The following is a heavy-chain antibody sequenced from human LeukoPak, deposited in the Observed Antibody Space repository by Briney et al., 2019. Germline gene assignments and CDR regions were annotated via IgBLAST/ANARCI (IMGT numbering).Heavy chain of an antibody. V-gene: IGHV1-18*01. Sequence: GASVKVSCKASGYTFTSYGISWVRQAPGQGLEWMGWISAYNGNTNYAQKLQGRVTMTTDTSTSTAYMELRSLRSDDTAVYYCARSIVGGLEGSKTGIIDPWGQGTLVTVSS. D-gene: IGHD1-26*01. J-gene: IGHJ5*02. CDR3: ARSIVGGLEGSKTGIIDP. CDR2: ISAYNGNT. CDR1: GYTFTSYG.